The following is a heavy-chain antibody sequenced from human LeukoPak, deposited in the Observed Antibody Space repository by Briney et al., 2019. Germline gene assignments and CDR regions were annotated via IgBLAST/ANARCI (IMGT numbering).Heavy chain of an antibody. J-gene: IGHJ3*02. V-gene: IGHV3-21*01. CDR2: ISSSSSYI. D-gene: IGHD3-22*01. CDR3: AKDAPYYYDSSGYYGAFDI. CDR1: GFTFSSYS. Sequence: GGSLRLSCAASGFTFSSYSMNWVRQAPGKGLEWVSSISSSSSYIYYADSVKGRFTISIDNAKNSLYLQMNSLRAEDTAVYYCAKDAPYYYDSSGYYGAFDIWGQGTMVTVSS.